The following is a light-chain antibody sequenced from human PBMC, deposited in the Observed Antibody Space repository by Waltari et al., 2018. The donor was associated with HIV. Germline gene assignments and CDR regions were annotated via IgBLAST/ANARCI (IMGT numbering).Light chain of an antibody. V-gene: IGLV1-40*01. CDR1: TFNIGAAPD. CDR2: GNN. J-gene: IGLJ3*02. Sequence: QSVLTQPPSVSGAPGQRSSISCTGTTFNIGAAPDQHWYQHLPATAPKLLLFGNNNRPSGVPDRFSGSKSGSSASLAITGLQAEDEADYYCQSYDNRLRGVFGGGTKVTVL. CDR3: QSYDNRLRGV.